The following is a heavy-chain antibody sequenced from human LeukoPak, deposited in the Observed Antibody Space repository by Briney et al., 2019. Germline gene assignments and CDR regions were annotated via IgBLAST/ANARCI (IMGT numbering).Heavy chain of an antibody. D-gene: IGHD4-23*01. Sequence: GGSLRLSCAASGFTFNNYAMNWVRQAPGKGLEWVSAISSSGGTTYYADSVKGRFTVSRDNAKNSLYLQMNSLRAEDTAVYFCARDGNGYYFDYWGQGTLVTVSS. J-gene: IGHJ4*02. V-gene: IGHV3-23*01. CDR3: ARDGNGYYFDY. CDR1: GFTFNNYA. CDR2: ISSSGGTT.